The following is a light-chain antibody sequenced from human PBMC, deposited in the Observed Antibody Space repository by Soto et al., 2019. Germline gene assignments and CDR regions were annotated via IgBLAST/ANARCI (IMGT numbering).Light chain of an antibody. Sequence: DIQMTQSPSSLSASVGARVSITCQASQDIRTSLSWFQQKPGRAPRLLIYGESYLETGVPSRFRGSGSGTDFTFTISSLQPEDIATYYCQHYHNLPPFTFGPGTRVDVK. J-gene: IGKJ3*01. CDR3: QHYHNLPPFT. CDR2: GES. CDR1: QDIRTS. V-gene: IGKV1-33*01.